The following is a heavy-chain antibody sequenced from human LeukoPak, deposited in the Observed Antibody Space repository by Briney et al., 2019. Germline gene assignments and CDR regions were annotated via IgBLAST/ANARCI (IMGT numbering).Heavy chain of an antibody. Sequence: GGSLRLSCAASGFTFSSYWMSWVRQAPGKGLEWVANIKQDGSEKYYVDSVKGRFTISRDNAKNSLYLQMNSLRVEDTAVYYCAAGGAPGRFDYWGRGAPVTVSS. D-gene: IGHD6-13*01. J-gene: IGHJ4*02. CDR3: AAGGAPGRFDY. CDR2: IKQDGSEK. CDR1: GFTFSSYW. V-gene: IGHV3-7*01.